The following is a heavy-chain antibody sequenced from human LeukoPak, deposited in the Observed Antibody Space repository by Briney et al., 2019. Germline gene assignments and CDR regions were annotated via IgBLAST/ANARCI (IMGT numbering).Heavy chain of an antibody. V-gene: IGHV1-18*01. J-gene: IGHJ4*02. Sequence: ASVKVSCKASGYTFSNYGISWVRQAPGQGLEWMGWISANNGNTNYAQKVHDRVTMTTDTSTSTAYMELRSLRSDDTAVYYCARDLGYIAAAGTFDYWGQGTLVTVSS. D-gene: IGHD6-13*01. CDR2: ISANNGNT. CDR1: GYTFSNYG. CDR3: ARDLGYIAAAGTFDY.